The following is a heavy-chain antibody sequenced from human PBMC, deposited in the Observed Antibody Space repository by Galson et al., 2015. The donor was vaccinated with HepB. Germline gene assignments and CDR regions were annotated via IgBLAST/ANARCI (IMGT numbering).Heavy chain of an antibody. J-gene: IGHJ4*02. CDR1: GYTLTRYH. V-gene: IGHV1-46*01. D-gene: IGHD5-18*01. CDR3: ARLDTAGDH. CDR2: INTSGGST. Sequence: SVKVSCKASGYTLTRYHVHWVRQAPGQGLEWMAVINTSGGSTSYARKFQGRVTVTRDTSTNTAYMEMSSLRSADPAMYYCARLDTAGDHWGQGTLVTVSS.